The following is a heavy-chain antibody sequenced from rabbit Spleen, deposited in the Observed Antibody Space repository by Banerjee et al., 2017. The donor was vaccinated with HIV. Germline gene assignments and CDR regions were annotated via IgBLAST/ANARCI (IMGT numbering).Heavy chain of an antibody. CDR1: GFSFSDRDV. CDR3: AREDVGGSYTL. CDR2: IDPVFGAT. D-gene: IGHD1-1*01. V-gene: IGHV1S47*01. J-gene: IGHJ3*01. Sequence: QEQLVESGGGLVKPEGSLTLTCKASGFSFSDRDVMCWVRQAPGKGLEWIAYIDPVFGATYYATWVNGRFTISSQNAQNTLYLQLNSLTAADTATYFCAREDVGGSYTLWGQGTLVTVS.